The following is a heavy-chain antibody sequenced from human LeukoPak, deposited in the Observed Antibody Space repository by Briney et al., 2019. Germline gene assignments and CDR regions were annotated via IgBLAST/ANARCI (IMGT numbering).Heavy chain of an antibody. V-gene: IGHV4-59*12. CDR2: IYYSGST. D-gene: IGHD5-24*01. CDR1: GGSISSYY. J-gene: IGHJ3*02. CDR3: ASIKTSRDGYNYNAFDI. Sequence: MASETLSLTCTVSGGSISSYYWSWIRQPPGKGLEWIGYIYYSGSTNYNPSLKSRVTISVDTSKNQFSLKLSSVTAADTAVYYCASIKTSRDGYNYNAFDIWGQGTMVTVSS.